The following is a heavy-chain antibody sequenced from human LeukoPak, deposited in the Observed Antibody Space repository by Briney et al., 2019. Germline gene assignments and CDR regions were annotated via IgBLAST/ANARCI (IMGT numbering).Heavy chain of an antibody. CDR1: GFTFSSYG. V-gene: IGHV3-33*06. CDR3: ANINWNDVRWFDP. Sequence: GGSLRLSCAASGFTFSSYGMHWVRQAPGKGLEWGAVIWYDGSNKNYADSVKGRFTISRENSNNTLYLQMNSLRAEDTAVYYCANINWNDVRWFDPWGQGTLVTVSS. CDR2: IWYDGSNK. J-gene: IGHJ5*02. D-gene: IGHD1-1*01.